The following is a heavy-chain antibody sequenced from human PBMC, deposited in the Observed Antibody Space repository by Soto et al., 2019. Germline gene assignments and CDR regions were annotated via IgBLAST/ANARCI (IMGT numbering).Heavy chain of an antibody. J-gene: IGHJ6*02. CDR2: INHSGST. D-gene: IGHD6-25*01. CDR3: ARVSGRYYCGMDV. CDR1: GGSFSGYY. V-gene: IGHV4-34*01. Sequence: QVQLQQWGAGLLKPSETLSLTCAVYGGSFSGYYWSWIRQPPGKGLEWIGEINHSGSTNYNPSLKSRVTISVDTSKNQSSRKLSSVTVADRAVYYCARVSGRYYCGMDVWGQGTTVNVSS.